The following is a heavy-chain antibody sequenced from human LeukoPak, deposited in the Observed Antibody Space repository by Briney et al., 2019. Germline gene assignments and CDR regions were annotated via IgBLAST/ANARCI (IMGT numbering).Heavy chain of an antibody. V-gene: IGHV3-73*01. Sequence: GGSLRLSCAASGFTFSSYSMNWVRQASGKGLEWVGRIRSKANSYATAYAASVKGRFTISRDDSKNTAYLQMNSLKTEDTAVYYCTSDLFLNTAMVYYYYYMDVWAKGPRSPSP. CDR2: IRSKANSYAT. CDR3: TSDLFLNTAMVYYYYYMDV. CDR1: GFTFSSYS. J-gene: IGHJ6*03. D-gene: IGHD5-18*01.